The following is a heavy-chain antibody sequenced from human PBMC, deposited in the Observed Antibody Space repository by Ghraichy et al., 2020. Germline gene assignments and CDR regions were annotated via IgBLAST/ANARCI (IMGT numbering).Heavy chain of an antibody. Sequence: GGSLRLSCAASGFTVSSSYMTWVRQAPGKGLEWVSVIYSDGSIFYADSVQGRFTISRDNSKNTLYLQMNSLRAEDTAVYYCASRIIAAAASFDYWSQGTLVTISS. D-gene: IGHD6-13*01. CDR1: GFTVSSSY. V-gene: IGHV3-53*01. CDR2: IYSDGSI. J-gene: IGHJ4*02. CDR3: ASRIIAAAASFDY.